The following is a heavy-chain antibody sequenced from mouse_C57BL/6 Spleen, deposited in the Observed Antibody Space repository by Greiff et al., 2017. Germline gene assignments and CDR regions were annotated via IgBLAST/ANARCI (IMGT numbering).Heavy chain of an antibody. D-gene: IGHD2-3*01. V-gene: IGHV10-1*01. CDR3: VRQGDGYGYFDV. Sequence: EVQLVESGGGLVQPKGSLKLSCAASGFSFNTYAMNWVRQAPGKGLEWVARIRSKSNNYATYYADSVKDRFTISRDDSESMLYLQMNNLKTEDTAMYYCVRQGDGYGYFDVWGTGTTVTVSS. J-gene: IGHJ1*03. CDR1: GFSFNTYA. CDR2: IRSKSNNYAT.